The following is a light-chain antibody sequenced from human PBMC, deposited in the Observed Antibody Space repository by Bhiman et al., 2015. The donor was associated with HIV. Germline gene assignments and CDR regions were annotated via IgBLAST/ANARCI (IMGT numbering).Light chain of an antibody. Sequence: QSVLTQPPSVSAAPGQKVTISCSGGSSNIGNYYVSWYQQLPGTTPKLLIYRNNQRPSGVPDRFSGSKSGTSASLAISGLRSEDEADYYCAAWDDSLSGSVVFGGGTKLTVL. J-gene: IGLJ2*01. V-gene: IGLV1-47*01. CDR2: RNN. CDR3: AAWDDSLSGSVV. CDR1: SSNIGNYY.